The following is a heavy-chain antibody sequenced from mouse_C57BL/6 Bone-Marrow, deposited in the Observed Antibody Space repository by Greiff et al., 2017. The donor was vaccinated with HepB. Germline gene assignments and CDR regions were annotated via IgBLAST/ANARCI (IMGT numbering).Heavy chain of an antibody. CDR3: ARDAFYDPYYYAMDY. CDR1: GFTFSDFY. V-gene: IGHV7-1*01. D-gene: IGHD2-3*01. CDR2: SRNKANDYTT. J-gene: IGHJ4*01. Sequence: EVMLVESGGGLVQSGRSLRLSCATSGFTFSDFYMEWVRQAPGKGLEWIAASRNKANDYTTEYSASVKGRFIVSRDTSQSILYLQMNALRAEDTAIYYCARDAFYDPYYYAMDYWGQGTSVTVSS.